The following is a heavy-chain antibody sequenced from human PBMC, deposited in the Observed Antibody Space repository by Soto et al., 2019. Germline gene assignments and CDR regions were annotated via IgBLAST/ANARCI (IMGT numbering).Heavy chain of an antibody. J-gene: IGHJ4*02. CDR1: GFTFSNYA. CDR3: VKDRYYYDSSAYRSAY. Sequence: GGSLRLSCSASGFTFSNYAMHWVRQAPGKGLEYVSAIYSNGGSTFYADSVRGRFTISRDNSKNTLCLQMSSLRAEDTAVYYCVKDRYYYDSSAYRSAYWGQGQWSPSPQ. V-gene: IGHV3-64D*06. CDR2: IYSNGGST. D-gene: IGHD3-22*01.